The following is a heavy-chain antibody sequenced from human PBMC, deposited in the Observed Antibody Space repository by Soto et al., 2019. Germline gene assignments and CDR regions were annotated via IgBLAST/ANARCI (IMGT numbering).Heavy chain of an antibody. CDR3: ARGAVAANNYYYGMDV. D-gene: IGHD2-15*01. Sequence: SETLSLTCTVSGGSISSGGYYWSWIRQHPGKGLEWIGYIYYSGSTYYNPSLKSRVTISVDTSKNQFSLKLSSVTAADTAVYYCARGAVAANNYYYGMDVWSQGTTVTVSS. CDR2: IYYSGST. CDR1: GGSISSGGYY. J-gene: IGHJ6*02. V-gene: IGHV4-31*03.